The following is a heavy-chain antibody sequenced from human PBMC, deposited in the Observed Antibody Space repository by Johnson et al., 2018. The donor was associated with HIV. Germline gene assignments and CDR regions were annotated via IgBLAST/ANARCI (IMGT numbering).Heavy chain of an antibody. J-gene: IGHJ3*02. CDR1: GFTFDDYG. V-gene: IGHV3-20*04. CDR3: ARVRTAAGFDAFDI. D-gene: IGHD6-13*01. CDR2: INWNGGST. Sequence: VLLVESGGGVVRPGGSLRLSCAASGFTFDDYGMSWVRQAPGKGLEWVYGINWNGGSTGYADSVKGRFTISRDNAKNSLYLQRNSLRAEDTALYYCARVRTAAGFDAFDIWGQGTMVTVSS.